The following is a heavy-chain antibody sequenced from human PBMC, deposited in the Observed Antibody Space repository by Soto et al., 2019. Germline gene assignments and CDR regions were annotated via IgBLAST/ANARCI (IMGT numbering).Heavy chain of an antibody. CDR2: ILPIFDTP. CDR1: GVTFRGHA. V-gene: IGHV1-69*13. J-gene: IGHJ4*02. CDR3: ARSFSSTSAAFDY. D-gene: IGHD6-6*01. Sequence: SVKVSCKASGVTFRGHAVSWVRQAPGQGLEWMGGILPIFDTPNYARNFQGRVTITADESTSTTSMELNSLTSDDTAVYYCARSFSSTSAAFDYWGQGTLVTVSS.